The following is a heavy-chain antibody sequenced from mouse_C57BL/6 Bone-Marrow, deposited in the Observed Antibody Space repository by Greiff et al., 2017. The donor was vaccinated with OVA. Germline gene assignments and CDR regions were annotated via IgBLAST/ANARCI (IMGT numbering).Heavy chain of an antibody. CDR2: ILPSIGRT. J-gene: IGHJ1*03. V-gene: IGHV15-2*01. CDR1: DSEVFPIAY. CDR3: ARRDGYYWYFDV. Sequence: QVQLQQSGSELRSPGSSVKLSCKDFDSEVFPIAYMRWVRQKPGHGFEWIGGILPSIGRTIYGEKFEDKATLDADTLSNTAYLELNSLTSEDSAIYYCARRDGYYWYFDVWGTGTTVTVSS. D-gene: IGHD2-3*01.